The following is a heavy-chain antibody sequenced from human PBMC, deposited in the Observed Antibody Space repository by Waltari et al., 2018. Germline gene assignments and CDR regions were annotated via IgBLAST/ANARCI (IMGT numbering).Heavy chain of an antibody. CDR2: IDPSGTT. D-gene: IGHD3-22*01. CDR3: AREFDSSGYYYRAA. V-gene: IGHV4-4*07. CDR1: RASISDYY. J-gene: IGHJ5*02. Sequence: QVQLQESGPRLVQPSATLSLTCTLSRASISDYYCSWIRQPAGKGLEWIGRIDPSGTTNYNPSLKSRVTMSGDTSKNQFSLRLRSVTVADTAVYYCAREFDSSGYYYRAAWGQGALVTVSS.